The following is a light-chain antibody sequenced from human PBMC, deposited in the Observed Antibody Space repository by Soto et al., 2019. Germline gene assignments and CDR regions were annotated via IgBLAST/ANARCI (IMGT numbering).Light chain of an antibody. CDR2: ENN. CDR3: GTWDSSVSGGSYV. V-gene: IGLV1-51*02. J-gene: IGLJ1*01. Sequence: QSALTQPPSVSAAPGQKVTISCSGSSSNIGNNYVSWYQQLPGTAPKLLIYENNKRPSGIPDRFSGSKSGTSATLGITGLQTGDEADYYCGTWDSSVSGGSYVCGNGTKVTVL. CDR1: SSNIGNNY.